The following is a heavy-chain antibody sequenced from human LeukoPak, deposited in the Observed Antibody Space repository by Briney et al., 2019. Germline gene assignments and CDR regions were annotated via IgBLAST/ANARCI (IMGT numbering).Heavy chain of an antibody. J-gene: IGHJ4*02. V-gene: IGHV3-23*01. CDR2: ISGSGGST. Sequence: GRSLRLSCAASGFTFDDYAMHWVRQAPGKGLEWVSAISGSGGSTYYADSVKGRFTISRDNSKNTLYLQMNSLRAEDTAVYYCAKDQYGEQWLARFDYWGQGTLVTVSS. CDR1: GFTFDDYA. CDR3: AKDQYGEQWLARFDY. D-gene: IGHD6-19*01.